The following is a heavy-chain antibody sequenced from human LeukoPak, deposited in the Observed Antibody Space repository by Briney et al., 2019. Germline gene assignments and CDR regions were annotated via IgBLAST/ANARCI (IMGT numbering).Heavy chain of an antibody. J-gene: IGHJ6*03. CDR1: GFTFSSYG. V-gene: IGHV3-23*01. D-gene: IGHD4-17*01. CDR2: ISGSGGST. Sequence: GGSLRLSCAASGFTFSSYGMSWVRQAPGKGLEWVSAISGSGGSTYYADSVKGPFTISRDNSKNTLYLQMNSLRAEDTAVYYCARGATTVGNYYMDVWGKGTTVTVSS. CDR3: ARGATTVGNYYMDV.